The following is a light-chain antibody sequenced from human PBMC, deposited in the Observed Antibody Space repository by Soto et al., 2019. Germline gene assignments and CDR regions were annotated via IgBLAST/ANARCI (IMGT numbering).Light chain of an antibody. Sequence: EIVLTQSPATLSLSPGERATLSCRASQSVSSCLAWYQQKPGQAPRLLIYGASNRATGIPARFSGSGSGTDFTLTISSLEPEDSAVYYCLQRSNWLTFGGGTKVDNK. CDR1: QSVSSC. J-gene: IGKJ4*01. CDR3: LQRSNWLT. V-gene: IGKV3-11*01. CDR2: GAS.